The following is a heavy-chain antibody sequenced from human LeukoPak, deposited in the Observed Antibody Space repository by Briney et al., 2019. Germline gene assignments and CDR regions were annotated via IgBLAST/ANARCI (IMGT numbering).Heavy chain of an antibody. CDR1: GGSISSGSYY. Sequence: SETLSLTCTVPGGSISSGSYYWSWIRQPAGKGLEWIGRIYTSGSTNYNPSLKSRVTISVDTSKNQFSLKLSSVTAADTAVYYCARDLEGTMVRYWGQGTLVTVSS. D-gene: IGHD3-10*01. V-gene: IGHV4-61*02. J-gene: IGHJ4*02. CDR2: IYTSGST. CDR3: ARDLEGTMVRY.